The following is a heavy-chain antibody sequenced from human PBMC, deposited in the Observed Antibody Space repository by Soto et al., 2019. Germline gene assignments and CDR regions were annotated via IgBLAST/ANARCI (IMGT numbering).Heavy chain of an antibody. CDR1: GGSFSGYY. J-gene: IGHJ6*02. CDR2: INHSGST. CDR3: AIQLRDYDFWSGSGMDV. V-gene: IGHV4-34*01. Sequence: QVQLQQWGAGLLKPSETLSLTCAVYGGSFSGYYWSWIRQPPGKGLEWIGEINHSGSTNYNPSLKSRVTISVDTSKNQVSLKLSSVTAADTAVYYCAIQLRDYDFWSGSGMDVWGQGTTVTVSS. D-gene: IGHD3-3*01.